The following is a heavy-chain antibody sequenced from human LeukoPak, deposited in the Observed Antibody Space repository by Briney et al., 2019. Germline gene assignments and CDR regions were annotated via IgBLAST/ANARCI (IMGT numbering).Heavy chain of an antibody. CDR1: GFTFSSYW. D-gene: IGHD3-10*01. J-gene: IGHJ5*01. Sequence: GGSLRLSCAASGFTFSSYWMNWVREAPGKGLEWVANIKRDGNEKNYVDSVKGRFSISRDNAKNSLYLQMDSLRAEDTAVYYCAKEGAYPIITYDSWGQGALVTVSS. CDR3: AKEGAYPIITYDS. V-gene: IGHV3-7*01. CDR2: IKRDGNEK.